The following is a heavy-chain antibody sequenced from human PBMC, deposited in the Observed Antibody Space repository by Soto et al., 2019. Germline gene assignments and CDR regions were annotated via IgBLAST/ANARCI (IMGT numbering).Heavy chain of an antibody. CDR2: IKSKTDGGTT. V-gene: IGHV3-15*07. CDR3: TTWDIADAFDI. J-gene: IGHJ3*02. D-gene: IGHD2-15*01. Sequence: EVQLVDSGGCLVKPGGSLRLSCAASGFTFSNAWMNWVRQAPGKGLEWVGRIKSKTDGGTTDYAAPVKGRFTISSDDSKNTLYLQMNSMNTEDTAVYYCTTWDIADAFDIWGQGTMVTVSS. CDR1: GFTFSNAW.